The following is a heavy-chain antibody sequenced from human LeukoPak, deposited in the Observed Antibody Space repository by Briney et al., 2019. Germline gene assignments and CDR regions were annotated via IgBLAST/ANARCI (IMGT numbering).Heavy chain of an antibody. CDR3: ARVPRSYYYYYYMDV. CDR2: INTNTGYP. CDR1: GYTFTSYA. V-gene: IGHV7-4-1*02. Sequence: GASVKVSCKASGYTFTSYAMNWVRQAPGQGLEWMGWINTNTGYPTYAQGFTGRFVFSLDTSVSTAYLQISSLKAEDTAVYYCARVPRSYYYYYYMDVWGKGTTVTVSS. J-gene: IGHJ6*03.